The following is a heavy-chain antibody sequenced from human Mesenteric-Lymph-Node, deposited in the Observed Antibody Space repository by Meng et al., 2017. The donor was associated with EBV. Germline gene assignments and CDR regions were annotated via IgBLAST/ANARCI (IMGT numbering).Heavy chain of an antibody. J-gene: IGHJ4*02. D-gene: IGHD3-10*01. Sequence: LPVQDSRPGLVRSSWTLSLICMFCSDSISSTRYHCGWSRQPPGKGLEWIGSIYYSGTTYFMPSLESRVSISVDTSKKQFSLRLTSVTAADTAVYYCARQYGSSFDYWGQGTLVTVSS. CDR3: ARQYGSSFDY. V-gene: IGHV4-39*01. CDR1: SDSISSTRYH. CDR2: IYYSGTT.